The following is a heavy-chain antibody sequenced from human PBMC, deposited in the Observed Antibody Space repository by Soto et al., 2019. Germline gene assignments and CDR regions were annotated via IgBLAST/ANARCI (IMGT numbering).Heavy chain of an antibody. CDR3: ARGRYGDY. CDR1: GYAFTTYG. J-gene: IGHJ4*02. D-gene: IGHD1-1*01. Sequence: QGHLVQSGAEVKKPGASVKVSCKGSGYAFTTYGITLVRQAPGQGLEWMGWISAHNGNTNYAQKLQGRVTVTRDTSTSTAYMELSSLISDDTAVYYCARGRYGDYWGQGALVTVSS. V-gene: IGHV1-18*01. CDR2: ISAHNGNT.